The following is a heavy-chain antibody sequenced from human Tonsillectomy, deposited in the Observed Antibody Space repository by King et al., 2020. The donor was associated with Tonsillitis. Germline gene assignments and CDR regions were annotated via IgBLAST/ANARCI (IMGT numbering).Heavy chain of an antibody. D-gene: IGHD5-12*01. J-gene: IGHJ4*02. V-gene: IGHV2-5*01. CDR1: GFSLTAHAVG. Sequence: ITLKESGPTLAKPTQTLTLTCTFSGFSLTAHAVGVAWIRQPPGKALEWLATIYYNDDKRYNPSLKIRLIITKGTSSNQVVLTLTNMDPVDTATYFCARGDRSYDWHLPLDYWGQGTLVTVSS. CDR3: ARGDRSYDWHLPLDY. CDR2: IYYNDDK.